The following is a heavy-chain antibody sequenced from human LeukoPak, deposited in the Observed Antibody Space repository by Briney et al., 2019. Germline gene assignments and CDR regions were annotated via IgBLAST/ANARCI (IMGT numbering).Heavy chain of an antibody. CDR2: IYHSGST. V-gene: IGHV4-38-2*02. Sequence: PSETLSLTCAVSGYSISSGYYWGWIRQPPGKGLEWIGSIYHSGSTYYNPSLKSRVTISVDTSKNQFSLKLSSVTAADTAVYYCARDRWYDILTGYYGRSANWFDPRGQGTLVTVSS. CDR3: ARDRWYDILTGYYGRSANWFDP. D-gene: IGHD3-9*01. CDR1: GYSISSGYY. J-gene: IGHJ5*02.